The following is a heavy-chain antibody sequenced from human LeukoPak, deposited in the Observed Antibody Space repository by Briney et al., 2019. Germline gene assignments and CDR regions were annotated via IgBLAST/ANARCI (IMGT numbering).Heavy chain of an antibody. Sequence: GGSLRLSCAASGFTVSSNYMTWVRQAPGKGLERVSVIYSGGNTYYADSVKGRFTISRDSSKNTLYLQMNSLRAEDTAVYYCANHKIYSGKSGFNYWGQGTLVTVSS. CDR2: IYSGGNT. CDR3: ANHKIYSGKSGFNY. V-gene: IGHV3-53*01. D-gene: IGHD4-23*01. J-gene: IGHJ4*02. CDR1: GFTVSSNY.